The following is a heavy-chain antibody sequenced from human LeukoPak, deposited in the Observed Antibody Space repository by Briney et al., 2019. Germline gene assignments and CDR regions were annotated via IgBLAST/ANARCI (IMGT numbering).Heavy chain of an antibody. Sequence: SETLSLTCTVSGGSISSGNYYWTWVRQPPGKGLEWIGHIYYSGSTYFNPSLKSRVTISLDTSKNQFSLKLSSVTAADTAIYYCARELGYWGQGTLVTVSS. CDR2: IYYSGST. D-gene: IGHD3-16*01. V-gene: IGHV4-30-4*01. CDR3: ARELGY. CDR1: GGSISSGNYY. J-gene: IGHJ4*02.